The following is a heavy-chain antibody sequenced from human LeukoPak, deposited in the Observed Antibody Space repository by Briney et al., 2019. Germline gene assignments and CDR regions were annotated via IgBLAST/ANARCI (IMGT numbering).Heavy chain of an antibody. CDR3: ARRKALSPRRAFDI. CDR2: INHSGST. D-gene: IGHD1-1*01. V-gene: IGHV4-34*01. Sequence: SETLSLTCAVYGGSFSGYYWSWIRQPPGKGLEWIGEINHSGSTNYNPSLKSRVTISVDTSKNQFSLKLSSVTAADTAVYYCARRKALSPRRAFDIWGQGTMVTVSS. CDR1: GGSFSGYY. J-gene: IGHJ3*02.